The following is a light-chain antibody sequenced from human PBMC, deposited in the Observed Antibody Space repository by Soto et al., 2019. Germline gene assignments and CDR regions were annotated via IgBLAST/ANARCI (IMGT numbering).Light chain of an antibody. CDR2: DDS. J-gene: IGLJ2*01. CDR1: NIGANS. CDR3: QVWHSSRGV. V-gene: IGLV3-21*02. Sequence: SYELTQTPSVSVAPGQTARITCGGDNIGANSVHWYQQKPGQAPILVVYDDSDRPSGIPERFSGSNSGNTAALTITRVEGGDEADYYCQVWHSSRGVFGGGTKVPS.